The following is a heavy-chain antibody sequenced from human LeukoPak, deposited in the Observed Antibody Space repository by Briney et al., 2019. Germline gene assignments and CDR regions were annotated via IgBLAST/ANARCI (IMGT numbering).Heavy chain of an antibody. D-gene: IGHD4-17*01. CDR3: ARHARYGDYPRHYFAP. CDR1: GYTFTSYA. CDR2: INAGNGNT. J-gene: IGHJ4*02. Sequence: GASVKVSCKASGYTFTSYAMHWVRQAPGQRLEWMGWINAGNGNTKYSQKFQGRVTITRDTSASTAYMELSSLRSEDTAVYYCARHARYGDYPRHYFAPWAQGTLVPVSS. V-gene: IGHV1-3*01.